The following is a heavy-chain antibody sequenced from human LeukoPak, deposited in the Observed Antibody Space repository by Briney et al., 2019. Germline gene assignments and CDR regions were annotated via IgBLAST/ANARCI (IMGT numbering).Heavy chain of an antibody. CDR3: ARESRSSGWDYFGY. J-gene: IGHJ4*02. Sequence: GGSLRLSCAASGFTFSSYEMNLVRHAPGKGLEWVSYISSSGSTIYYADSVKGRFTISRDNAKNSLYLQMNSLRAEDTAVYYCARESRSSGWDYFGYWGQGTPVTVSS. V-gene: IGHV3-48*03. CDR1: GFTFSSYE. CDR2: ISSSGSTI. D-gene: IGHD6-19*01.